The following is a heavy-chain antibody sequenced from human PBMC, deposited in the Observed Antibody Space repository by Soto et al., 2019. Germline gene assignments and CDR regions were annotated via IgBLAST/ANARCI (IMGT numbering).Heavy chain of an antibody. CDR2: IYYSGST. CDR1: GGSVSSGSYY. D-gene: IGHD6-13*01. V-gene: IGHV4-61*01. Sequence: PSETLSLTCTVSGGSVSSGSYYWSWIRQPPGKGLEWIGYIYYSGSTNYNPSLKSRVTISVDTSKNQFSLKLSSVTAADTAVYYCAGIARLGLYYYGMDVWGQGTTVTVSS. J-gene: IGHJ6*02. CDR3: AGIARLGLYYYGMDV.